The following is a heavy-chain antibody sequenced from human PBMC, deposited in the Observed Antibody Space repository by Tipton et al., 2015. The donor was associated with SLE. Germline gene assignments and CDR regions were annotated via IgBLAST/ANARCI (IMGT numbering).Heavy chain of an antibody. CDR1: GLSVNTNF. J-gene: IGHJ4*02. V-gene: IGHV3-66*01. CDR3: ARNGAGYYSAGFFDY. D-gene: IGHD3-22*01. CDR2: MYSSGTP. Sequence: SLRLSCVVSGLSVNTNFMSWVRQAPGKGLEWLAVMYSSGTPFYAESVKGRFTISRGNSRNTLDLQMNSLGPEDTAVYYCARNGAGYYSAGFFDYWGPGTLVSVS.